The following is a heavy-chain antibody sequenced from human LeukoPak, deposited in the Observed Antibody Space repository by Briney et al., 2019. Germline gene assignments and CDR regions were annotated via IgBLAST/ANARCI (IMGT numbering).Heavy chain of an antibody. CDR1: GFTFSSHS. Sequence: PGGSLRLSCAASGFTFSSHSMNWVRQAPGKGLEWVSYISYSSGTIYYADSVKGRFTISRDNAKNSLYLQMSSLRAEDTAVYFCATVDRPXDYYYIYMDVWGKGTTVTVSS. V-gene: IGHV3-48*01. CDR3: ATVDRPXDYYYIYMDV. D-gene: IGHD3-9*01. J-gene: IGHJ6*03. CDR2: ISYSSGTI.